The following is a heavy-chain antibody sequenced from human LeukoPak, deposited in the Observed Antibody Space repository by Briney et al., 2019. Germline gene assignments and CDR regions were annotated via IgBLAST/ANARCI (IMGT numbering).Heavy chain of an antibody. CDR3: ARNTVDHRHRYYYYYYMDV. V-gene: IGHV4-4*07. CDR1: GGSISSYY. J-gene: IGHJ6*03. CDR2: IYTSGST. D-gene: IGHD2-2*02. Sequence: PSETLSLTCTVSGGSISSYYWSWIRQPAGKGLEWIGRIYTSGSTNYNPSLKSRVTISVDKSKNQFSLKLSSVTAADTAVYYCARNTVDHRHRYYYYYYMDVWGKGTTVTVSS.